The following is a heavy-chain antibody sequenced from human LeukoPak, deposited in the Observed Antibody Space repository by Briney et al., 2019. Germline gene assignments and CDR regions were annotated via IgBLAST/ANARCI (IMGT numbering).Heavy chain of an antibody. CDR2: ISSSSYI. V-gene: IGHV3-21*01. Sequence: GGSLRLSCAASGLTLRSYSMNWVRQAPGKGLEWVSSISSSSYIYYADSVKGRFTISRDNAKNSLYLQMNSLRGEDTGVYYCARDGVLWFGGEGAFDIWGQGTMVTVSS. CDR1: GLTLRSYS. D-gene: IGHD3-10*01. CDR3: ARDGVLWFGGEGAFDI. J-gene: IGHJ3*02.